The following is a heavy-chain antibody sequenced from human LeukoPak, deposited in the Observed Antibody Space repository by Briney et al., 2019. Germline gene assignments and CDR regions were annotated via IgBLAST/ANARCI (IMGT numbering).Heavy chain of an antibody. J-gene: IGHJ4*02. CDR2: IYTSGST. CDR1: GGSISSYY. CDR3: AREAGWLQLRSLDY. D-gene: IGHD5-24*01. Sequence: SETLSLTCTVSGGSISSYYWSWIRQPAGKGLEWIGRIYTSGSTNYNPSLKSRVTISVDTSKNQFSLKLSSVTAADTAVYYCAREAGWLQLRSLDYWGQGTLVTVSS. V-gene: IGHV4-4*07.